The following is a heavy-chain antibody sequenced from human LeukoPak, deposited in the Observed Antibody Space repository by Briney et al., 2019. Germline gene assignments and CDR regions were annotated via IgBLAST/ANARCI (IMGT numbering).Heavy chain of an antibody. Sequence: PGGSLRLSCAASGFIFSSIEMNWVRQAPGKGLEWVSYISSSGSATYYADSVKGRFTISRDNAKNSLYLQMNSLRAEDTAVYFCSRGHVPDYWGQGTLVIVSS. CDR1: GFIFSSIE. CDR2: ISSSGSAT. CDR3: SRGHVPDY. V-gene: IGHV3-48*03. J-gene: IGHJ4*02.